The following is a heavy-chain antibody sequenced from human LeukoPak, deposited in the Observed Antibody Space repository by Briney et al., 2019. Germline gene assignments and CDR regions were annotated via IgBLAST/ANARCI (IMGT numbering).Heavy chain of an antibody. CDR1: GFTFSIYW. D-gene: IGHD1-7*01. Sequence: GGSLRLSCAASGFTFSIYWMSWVRQAPGKGLEWVANIKQDGSEKYYVDSVKGRFTISRDNAKNSLYLQMNSLRAEDTAVYYCAREASGTTAAFDIWGQGTMVTVSS. V-gene: IGHV3-7*01. J-gene: IGHJ3*02. CDR3: AREASGTTAAFDI. CDR2: IKQDGSEK.